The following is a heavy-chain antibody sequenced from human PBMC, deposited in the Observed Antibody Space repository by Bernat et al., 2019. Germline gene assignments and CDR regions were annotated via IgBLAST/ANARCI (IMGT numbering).Heavy chain of an antibody. J-gene: IGHJ6*03. V-gene: IGHV3-15*01. CDR2: IKSKTDGGTT. D-gene: IGHD4-17*01. CDR3: TTDPYGDYVDYYYYMDV. Sequence: EVQLVESGGGLVKPGGSLRLSCAASGFTFSNAWMSWVRQAPGKGLEWVGRIKSKTDGGTTDYAAPVKGRFTISRDDSKNTLYLQMNSLKTEDTAVYDCTTDPYGDYVDYYYYMDVWGKGTTVTVSS. CDR1: GFTFSNAW.